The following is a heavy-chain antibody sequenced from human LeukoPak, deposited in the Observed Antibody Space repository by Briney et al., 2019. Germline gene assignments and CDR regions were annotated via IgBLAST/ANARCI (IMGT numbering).Heavy chain of an antibody. CDR3: ARVMGRYCSSTSCYVAY. CDR1: GFTFSSYG. Sequence: QAGGSLRLSCAASGFTFSSYGMSWVRQAPGKGLEWVSAISGSGGSTYYADSVKGRFTISRDNSKNTLYLQMNSLRAEDTAVYYCARVMGRYCSSTSCYVAYGGKEFRVTVPS. V-gene: IGHV3-23*01. CDR2: ISGSGGST. D-gene: IGHD2-2*01. J-gene: IGHJ4*02.